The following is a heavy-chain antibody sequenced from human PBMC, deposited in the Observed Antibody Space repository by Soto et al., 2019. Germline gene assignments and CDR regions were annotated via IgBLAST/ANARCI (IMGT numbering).Heavy chain of an antibody. J-gene: IGHJ4*02. Sequence: LGESLKISCKGSGFTFTNYWIGWVRQKPGQGLEWMGIIYPGDSDIRYSPTFEGQVTISADKSITTAYLQWSTLKASDTATYYCARRAAGYCSRGLCPPQFDFLGQLTLVTVSS. CDR2: IYPGDSDI. CDR3: ARRAAGYCSRGLCPPQFDF. CDR1: GFTFTNYW. D-gene: IGHD2-15*01. V-gene: IGHV5-51*01.